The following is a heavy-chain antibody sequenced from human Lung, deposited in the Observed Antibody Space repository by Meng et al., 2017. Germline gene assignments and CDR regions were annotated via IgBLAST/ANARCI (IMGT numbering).Heavy chain of an antibody. V-gene: IGHV4-34*01. J-gene: IGHJ4*02. Sequence: QVALQQWGGVLLKPSGTLSLPCVVSGGSFSDYYWSCIRQPPGKGLEWIGEINHSGSTNYNPSLESRATISVDTSQNNLSLKLSSVTAADSAVYYCARGPTTMAHDFDYWGQGTLVTVSS. CDR1: GGSFSDYY. CDR3: ARGPTTMAHDFDY. D-gene: IGHD4-11*01. CDR2: INHSGST.